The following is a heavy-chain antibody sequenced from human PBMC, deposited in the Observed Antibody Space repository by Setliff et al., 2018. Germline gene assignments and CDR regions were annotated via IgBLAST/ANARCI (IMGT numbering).Heavy chain of an antibody. Sequence: ASETLSLTCDVSGYSISSGYYWGWVRQPPGKGLEWIGSIYYSGSTYYSPSLKSRVTMFVDTSKNQFSLMLYSVTAADTAIYYCARYDSSGYSENYYFDYWGQGTLVTVSS. CDR1: GYSISSGYY. J-gene: IGHJ4*02. D-gene: IGHD3-22*01. CDR3: ARYDSSGYSENYYFDY. V-gene: IGHV4-38-2*01. CDR2: IYYSGST.